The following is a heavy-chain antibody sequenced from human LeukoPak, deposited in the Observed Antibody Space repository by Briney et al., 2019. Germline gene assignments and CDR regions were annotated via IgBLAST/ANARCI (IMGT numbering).Heavy chain of an antibody. CDR3: ARGVERITMVRGVISYYGMDV. D-gene: IGHD3-10*01. V-gene: IGHV7-4-1*01. J-gene: IGHJ6*02. CDR2: INTNTGNP. Sequence: ASVKVSCKASGYTLTSYAMNWVRQAPGQGLEWMGWINTNTGNPTYAQGFTGRFVFSLDTSVSTAYLQICSLKAEDTAVYYCARGVERITMVRGVISYYGMDVWGQGTTVTVSS. CDR1: GYTLTSYA.